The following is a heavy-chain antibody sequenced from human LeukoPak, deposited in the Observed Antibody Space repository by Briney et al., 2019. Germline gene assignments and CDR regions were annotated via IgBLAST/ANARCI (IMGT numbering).Heavy chain of an antibody. Sequence: GGSLRLSCAASGFTFSSYAMHWVRQAPGKGLEWVAVISYDGSNKYYADSVKGRFTISRDNSKNSLDLQMNRLTAEDTAVYYCARDRSLVDGDYGVWFDAWGQGSLVTVSS. V-gene: IGHV3-30*07. J-gene: IGHJ5*02. D-gene: IGHD4-17*01. CDR3: ARDRSLVDGDYGVWFDA. CDR1: GFTFSSYA. CDR2: ISYDGSNK.